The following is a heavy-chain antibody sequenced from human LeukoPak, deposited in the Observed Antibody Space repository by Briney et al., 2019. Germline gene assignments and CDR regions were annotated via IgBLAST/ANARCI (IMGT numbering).Heavy chain of an antibody. CDR1: GGSISSGGYY. CDR2: IYYSGST. D-gene: IGHD3-22*01. Sequence: PSETLSLTCTVSGGSISSGGYYWSWIRQYPGKGLEWIGYIYYSGSTYYNPSLKSRVTISVDTSKNQFPLKLSSVTAADTAVYYCARVPFPYYYDSSGSTPHWFDPWGQGTLVTVSS. V-gene: IGHV4-31*03. J-gene: IGHJ5*02. CDR3: ARVPFPYYYDSSGSTPHWFDP.